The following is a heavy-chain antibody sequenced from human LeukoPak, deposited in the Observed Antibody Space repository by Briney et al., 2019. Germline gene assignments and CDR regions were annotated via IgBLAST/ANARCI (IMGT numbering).Heavy chain of an antibody. V-gene: IGHV3-21*01. J-gene: IGHJ4*02. CDR1: GFTFSSYN. CDR3: ARDFDPLQGNDY. Sequence: GGSLRLSCAASGFTFSSYNMNWVRQAPGKGLEWVSSISSSSSYIYYADSVKGRFTISRDNAKNSLYLQMNSLRAEDTAVYYCARDFDPLQGNDYWGQGTLVTVSS. D-gene: IGHD3-10*01. CDR2: ISSSSSYI.